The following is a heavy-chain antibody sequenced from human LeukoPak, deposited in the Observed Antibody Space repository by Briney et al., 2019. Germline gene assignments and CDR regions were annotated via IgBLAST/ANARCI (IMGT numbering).Heavy chain of an antibody. CDR3: ARVVSERAYDFWSGHTRSGAFDI. CDR2: IIPIFGTA. D-gene: IGHD3-3*01. Sequence: GASVKVSCKASGGTFSSYAISWVRQAPGQGLEWMGGIIPIFGTANYAQKFQGRVTITTDESTSTAYMELSSLRSEDTAVYYCARVVSERAYDFWSGHTRSGAFDIWGQGTMVTVSS. CDR1: GGTFSSYA. V-gene: IGHV1-69*05. J-gene: IGHJ3*02.